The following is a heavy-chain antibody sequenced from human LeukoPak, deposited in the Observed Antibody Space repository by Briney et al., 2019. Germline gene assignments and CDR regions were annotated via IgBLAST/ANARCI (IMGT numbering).Heavy chain of an antibody. CDR2: IYNTGTT. D-gene: IGHD1-14*01. CDR3: ARHEPPGARRHLDY. CDR1: GGSISSSY. J-gene: IGHJ4*02. Sequence: PSQTLSLTCTVSGGSISSSYWSWIRQPPGKGLEWVGFIYNTGTTNYNPSLNRRVTISEDTSKNQLYLRMNSVTAADTAVYYCARHEPPGARRHLDYWGQGTLVTVSS. V-gene: IGHV4-59*08.